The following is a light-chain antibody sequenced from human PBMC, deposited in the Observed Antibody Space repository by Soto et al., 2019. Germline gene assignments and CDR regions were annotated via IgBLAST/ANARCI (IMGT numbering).Light chain of an antibody. CDR2: DAS. CDR3: QQYNSYPWT. V-gene: IGKV1-5*01. Sequence: DIQMTQSPSTLCASVGDRVTIACRASQSIRSWLAWYQQKPGKAPTLLIYDASSLESGVPSRSSGSGSGTEFTLTITSLQPDDFATYYCQQYNSYPWTFGQGTKVDI. J-gene: IGKJ1*01. CDR1: QSIRSW.